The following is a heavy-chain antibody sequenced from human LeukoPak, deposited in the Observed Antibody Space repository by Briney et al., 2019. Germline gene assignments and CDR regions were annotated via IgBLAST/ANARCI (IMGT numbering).Heavy chain of an antibody. V-gene: IGHV3-30*18. J-gene: IGHJ4*02. CDR3: AKVHADGDYVDY. D-gene: IGHD4-17*01. CDR1: GFTFSSYG. CDR2: ISYGGSNK. Sequence: GGSLRLSCAASGFTFSSYGMHWVRKAPGKGLEWVAVISYGGSNKYYADSVKGRFTISRDNSKNTLYLQMNSLRAEDTAVYYCAKVHADGDYVDYWGQGTLVTVSS.